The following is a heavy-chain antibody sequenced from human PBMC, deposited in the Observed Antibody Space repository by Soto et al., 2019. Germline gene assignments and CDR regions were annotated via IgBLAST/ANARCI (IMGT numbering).Heavy chain of an antibody. CDR2: IWNDGNNR. J-gene: IGHJ4*02. D-gene: IGHD3-10*01. CDR1: GFTFRVFG. CDR3: ARDRELGRTSPYFDF. Sequence: RLSCAASGFTFRVFGVDWVRQGPGKGLEWVAVIWNDGNNRRYADSVRGRFTVSKDNSKNRVYLQMDSLRVEDTAVYYCARDRELGRTSPYFDFWGQGTLVTVSS. V-gene: IGHV3-33*01.